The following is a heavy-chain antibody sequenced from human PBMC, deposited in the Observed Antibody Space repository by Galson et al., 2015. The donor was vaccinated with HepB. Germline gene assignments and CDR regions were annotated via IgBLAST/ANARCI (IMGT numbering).Heavy chain of an antibody. CDR2: IIPNIGIT. J-gene: IGHJ6*02. Sequence: SVKVSCTAFGGTFGSNTISWVRQAPGQGLECVGRIIPNIGITNYAQTFQGRVTITADSSTSTAYMEMSSLTTDDTAVYYCARSVGTATMESSFYGMDVWGQGTTVTVSS. V-gene: IGHV1-69*02. CDR1: GGTFGSNT. D-gene: IGHD5-24*01. CDR3: ARSVGTATMESSFYGMDV.